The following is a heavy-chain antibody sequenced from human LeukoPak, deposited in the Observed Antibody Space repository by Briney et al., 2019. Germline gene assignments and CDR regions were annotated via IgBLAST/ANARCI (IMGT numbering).Heavy chain of an antibody. CDR1: GGSFSSTEFY. V-gene: IGHV4-39*01. CDR2: IYYTGST. Sequence: SETLSLTCTVSGGSFSSTEFYWGWIRQPPGKGLQWIGNIYYTGSTYYNPSLNSRVTMSVDTSQNRFSLKMTSVTAADTAVYYCARLSKGRYFDYIFDYWGQGTLVTVSS. J-gene: IGHJ4*02. D-gene: IGHD3-9*01. CDR3: ARLSKGRYFDYIFDY.